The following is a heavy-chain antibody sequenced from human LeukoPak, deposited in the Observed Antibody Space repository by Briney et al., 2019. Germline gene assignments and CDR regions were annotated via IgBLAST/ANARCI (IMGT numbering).Heavy chain of an antibody. V-gene: IGHV3-23*01. CDR3: ARDPTRYLRYGYFDY. CDR1: GFTFSDYA. CDR2: TAPV. D-gene: IGHD3-9*01. Sequence: GGSLRLSCAAYGFTFSDYAMTWVRQAPGKGLEWVSSTAPVHYADSVKGRFTISRDDSKNTLFLQMNSLRAEDTAVYYCARDPTRYLRYGYFDYWGQGTLVTVSS. J-gene: IGHJ4*02.